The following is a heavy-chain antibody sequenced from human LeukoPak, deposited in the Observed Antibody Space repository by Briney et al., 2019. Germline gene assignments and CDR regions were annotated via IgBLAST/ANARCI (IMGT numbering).Heavy chain of an antibody. D-gene: IGHD1-1*01. CDR1: GFTFSSYA. J-gene: IGHJ4*02. V-gene: IGHV3-30*04. Sequence: GRSLRLSCAASGFTFSSYAMHWVRQAPGKGLEWVAVISYDGSNKYYADSVKGRFTISRDNSKNTLYLQMNSLRAEDTAVYYCAKDKSGTGRYYFDYWGQGTLVTVSS. CDR2: ISYDGSNK. CDR3: AKDKSGTGRYYFDY.